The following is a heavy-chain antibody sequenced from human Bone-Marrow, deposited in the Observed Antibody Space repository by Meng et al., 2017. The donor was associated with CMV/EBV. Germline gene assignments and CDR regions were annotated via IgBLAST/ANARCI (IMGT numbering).Heavy chain of an antibody. CDR2: ISYDGSNK. V-gene: IGHV3-30-3*01. D-gene: IGHD2-2*01. CDR1: GFTFSSYA. CDR3: AREYCSSTSCYNYYYVMDV. Sequence: GESLKISCAASGFTFSSYAMHWVRQAPGKGLEWVAVISYDGSNKYYADSVKGRFTISRDNSKNTLYLQMNSLRAEDTAVYYCAREYCSSTSCYNYYYVMDVCGQGTTVTVSS. J-gene: IGHJ6*02.